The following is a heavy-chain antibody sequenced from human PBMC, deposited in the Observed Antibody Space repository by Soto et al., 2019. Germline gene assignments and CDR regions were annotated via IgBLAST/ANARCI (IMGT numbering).Heavy chain of an antibody. J-gene: IGHJ6*02. Sequence: SETLSLTCTVSVGSISSYYWSWIRQPPGKGLEWIGYIYYSGSTNYNPSLKSRVTISVDTSKNQFSLKLSSVTAADTAVYYCARERGGYCSGGSCLMLYYYYGMDVWGQGTTVTVSS. V-gene: IGHV4-59*01. CDR1: VGSISSYY. CDR2: IYYSGST. D-gene: IGHD2-15*01. CDR3: ARERGGYCSGGSCLMLYYYYGMDV.